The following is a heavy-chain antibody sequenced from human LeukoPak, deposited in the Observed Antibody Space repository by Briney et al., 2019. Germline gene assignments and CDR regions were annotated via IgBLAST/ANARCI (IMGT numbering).Heavy chain of an antibody. D-gene: IGHD3-22*01. CDR2: IYYSGST. CDR1: GGSISSGDYY. J-gene: IGHJ5*02. CDR3: ARNAGSGYYGPDNWFDP. Sequence: PSETLSLTCTVSGGSISSGDYYWSWIRQPPGKGLERIGYIYYSGSTYYNPSLKSRVTISVDTSKNQFSLKLSSVTAADTAVYYCARNAGSGYYGPDNWFDPWGQGTLVTVSS. V-gene: IGHV4-30-4*01.